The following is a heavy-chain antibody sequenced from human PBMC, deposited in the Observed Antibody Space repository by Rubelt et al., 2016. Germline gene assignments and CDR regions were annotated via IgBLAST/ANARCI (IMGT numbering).Heavy chain of an antibody. D-gene: IGHD5-12*01. Sequence: EWVSAVSGGGGATCYAGSVKGRFIISRDNSKNTLYLQMNSLRAEDTAVYYCAKTGGYSGFDQIDYWGQGTLVTVPS. CDR3: AKTGGYSGFDQIDY. V-gene: IGHV3-23*01. J-gene: IGHJ4*02. CDR2: VSGGGGAT.